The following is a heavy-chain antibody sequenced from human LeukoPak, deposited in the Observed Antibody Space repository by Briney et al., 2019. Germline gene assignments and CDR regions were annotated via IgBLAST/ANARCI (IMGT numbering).Heavy chain of an antibody. V-gene: IGHV3-33*01. CDR3: ARDFGSRRNWFDP. D-gene: IGHD3-10*01. J-gene: IGHJ5*02. Sequence: PGGSLRLSCAAFGFTFRNYDMHWVRQAPGKGREGVAVIWYDGTNKFYADSVKGRFTISRDNSKNTLYLQLNSLRVEDTAVYYCARDFGSRRNWFDPWGQGTLVTVSS. CDR2: IWYDGTNK. CDR1: GFTFRNYD.